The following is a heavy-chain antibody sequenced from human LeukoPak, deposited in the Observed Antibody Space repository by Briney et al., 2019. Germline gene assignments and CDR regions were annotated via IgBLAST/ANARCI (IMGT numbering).Heavy chain of an antibody. CDR2: ISSSSYI. V-gene: IGHV3-21*01. Sequence: GGSLRLSCAASGFTFSSYSMNWVRQAPGKGLEWVSSISSSSYIYYADSVKGRFTISRDNAKNSLYLQMNSLRAEDTAVYYCARDGAYYDSSGYDAFDNWGQGTMVTVSS. D-gene: IGHD3-22*01. J-gene: IGHJ3*02. CDR1: GFTFSSYS. CDR3: ARDGAYYDSSGYDAFDN.